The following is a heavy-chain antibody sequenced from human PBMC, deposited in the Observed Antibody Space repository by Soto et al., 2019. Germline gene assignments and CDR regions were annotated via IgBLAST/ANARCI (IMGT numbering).Heavy chain of an antibody. V-gene: IGHV1-69*13. D-gene: IGHD3-22*01. Sequence: SVKVSCKASGGTFSSYAISWVRQAPGQGLEWMGGIIPIFGTANYAQKFQGRVTITADESTSTAYMELSSLRSEDTAVYYCARVIGDYYDSSGYSDYCGQGTMVTVYS. CDR2: IIPIFGTA. CDR3: ARVIGDYYDSSGYSDY. CDR1: GGTFSSYA. J-gene: IGHJ4*02.